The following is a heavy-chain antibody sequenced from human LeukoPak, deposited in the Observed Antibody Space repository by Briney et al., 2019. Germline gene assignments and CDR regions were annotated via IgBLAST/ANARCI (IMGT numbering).Heavy chain of an antibody. D-gene: IGHD1-26*01. Sequence: PSETLSLTCTVSGGSISSCYWSWIRQPPGKGLEWIGYIYYSGSTNYNPSLKSRVTISVDTSKNQFSLKLSSVTAADTAVYYCARDTYLPGGSYYPFDYWGQGTLVTVSS. CDR3: ARDTYLPGGSYYPFDY. CDR2: IYYSGST. CDR1: GGSISSCY. J-gene: IGHJ4*02. V-gene: IGHV4-59*12.